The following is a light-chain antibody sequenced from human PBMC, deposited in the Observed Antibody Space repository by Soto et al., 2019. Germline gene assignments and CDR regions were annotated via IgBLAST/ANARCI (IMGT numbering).Light chain of an antibody. V-gene: IGKV1-5*01. Sequence: DTQMTQSPSTLSASVGDRVTITCRASQSISSWLAWYQQKPGKAPKLLIYDASSLESGVPSRFSGSGSGTEFTLTISSLQPDDFATYYCLQDINYPWTFGKGTKVDIK. CDR1: QSISSW. CDR2: DAS. CDR3: LQDINYPWT. J-gene: IGKJ1*01.